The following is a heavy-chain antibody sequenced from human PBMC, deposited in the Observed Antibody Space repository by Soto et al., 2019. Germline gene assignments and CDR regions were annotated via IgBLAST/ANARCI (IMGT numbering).Heavy chain of an antibody. CDR3: ARSSGGSGKLWNYYGMDV. CDR1: GFTFNSYS. D-gene: IGHD3-10*01. Sequence: GGSLRPSCAASGFTFNSYSMHWVRQSPGKGLEWVSSISSVISYIYYADSVKGRFTISRDNAKNSLYLQMNSLRAEYTAVYYCARSSGGSGKLWNYYGMDVWGQGT. J-gene: IGHJ6*02. V-gene: IGHV3-21*06. CDR2: ISSVISYI.